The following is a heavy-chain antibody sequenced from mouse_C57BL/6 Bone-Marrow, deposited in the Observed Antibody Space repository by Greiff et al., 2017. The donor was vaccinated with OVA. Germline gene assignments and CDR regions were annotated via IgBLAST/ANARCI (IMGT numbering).Heavy chain of an antibody. CDR2: IYPGDGDT. Sequence: QVQLQQSGPELVKPGASVKISCKASGYAFSSSWLNWVKRRPGKGLEWIGRIYPGDGDTNYNGKFKGKATLTAEKSSSPAYMQLSSLTSADSAVYFCARSYYYGPYFDYWGQGTTLTVSS. V-gene: IGHV1-82*01. CDR3: ARSYYYGPYFDY. CDR1: GYAFSSSW. D-gene: IGHD1-1*01. J-gene: IGHJ2*01.